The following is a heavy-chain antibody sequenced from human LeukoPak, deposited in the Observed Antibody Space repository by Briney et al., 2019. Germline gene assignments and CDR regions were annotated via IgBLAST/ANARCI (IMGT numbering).Heavy chain of an antibody. D-gene: IGHD3-3*01. CDR1: GYTFDNYD. J-gene: IGHJ1*01. Sequence: ASVTVSCKTSGYTFDNYDINWVRQAAGQGLEWMGWMNPDSGNTGYAHKFVGRVTMARNTSMTTAYLELTGLTSGDTAIYYCARGAPMAIFGPGYDEYFEHWGQGTVVIVSS. V-gene: IGHV1-8*01. CDR3: ARGAPMAIFGPGYDEYFEH. CDR2: MNPDSGNT.